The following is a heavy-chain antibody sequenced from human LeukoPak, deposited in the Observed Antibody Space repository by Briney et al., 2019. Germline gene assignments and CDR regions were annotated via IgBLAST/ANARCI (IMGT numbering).Heavy chain of an antibody. CDR3: AREVAAAGKYYFDY. CDR1: GYTFTSYD. J-gene: IGHJ4*02. V-gene: IGHV1-2*02. D-gene: IGHD6-13*01. Sequence: ASVKVSCKASGYTFTSYDINWVRQATGQGLEWMGWINPNSGGTNYAQKFQGRVTMTRDTSISTAYMELSRLRSDDTAVYYCAREVAAAGKYYFDYWGQGTLVTVSS. CDR2: INPNSGGT.